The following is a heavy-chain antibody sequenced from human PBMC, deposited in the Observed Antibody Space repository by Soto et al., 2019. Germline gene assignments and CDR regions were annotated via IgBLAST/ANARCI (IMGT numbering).Heavy chain of an antibody. CDR1: GGSISSYY. CDR3: ARHGDGYNYDAFDI. V-gene: IGHV4-59*08. CDR2: IYYSGST. J-gene: IGHJ3*02. D-gene: IGHD5-12*01. Sequence: QVQLQESGPGLVKPSETLSLTCTVSGGSISSYYWSWIRQPPGKGLEWIGYIYYSGSTNYNPSLRCRVPLSVATSKNQFSLKLSSVTAADTAVYYCARHGDGYNYDAFDIWGQGTMVTVSS.